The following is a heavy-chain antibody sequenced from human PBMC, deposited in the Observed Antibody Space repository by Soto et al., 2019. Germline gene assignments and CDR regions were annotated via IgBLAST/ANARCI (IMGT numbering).Heavy chain of an antibody. J-gene: IGHJ4*02. D-gene: IGHD6-13*01. CDR2: INPSGGST. Sequence: VASVKVSCKASGFTFTGHYIHWVRQAPGQGLEWMGIINPSGGSTSYAQKFQGRVTMTRDTSTSTVYMELSSLRSEDTAVYYCARAKWSSRPFDYWGQGTLVTVSS. CDR1: GFTFTGHY. CDR3: ARAKWSSRPFDY. V-gene: IGHV1-46*01.